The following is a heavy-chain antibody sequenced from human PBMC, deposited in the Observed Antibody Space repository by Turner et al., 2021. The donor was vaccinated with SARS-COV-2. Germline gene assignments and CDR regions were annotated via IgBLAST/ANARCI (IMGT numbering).Heavy chain of an antibody. CDR2: ISAYNGNT. Sequence: QVQLVLSGSEVKKPGPSVKVSFMASGYFFTSYGISWVLQAPGQGLGWMGWISAYNGNTNYAQKLQGRGTMTTDTSTSTAYMELRSLRSDDTAVYYCARDHVGGIVVVVAGTPLDYWGQGTLVTVSS. V-gene: IGHV1-18*01. J-gene: IGHJ4*02. D-gene: IGHD2-15*01. CDR1: GYFFTSYG. CDR3: ARDHVGGIVVVVAGTPLDY.